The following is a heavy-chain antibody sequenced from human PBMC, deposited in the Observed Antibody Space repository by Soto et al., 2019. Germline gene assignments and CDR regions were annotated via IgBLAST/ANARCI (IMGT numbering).Heavy chain of an antibody. J-gene: IGHJ6*02. Sequence: PGGSLRLSCAASGFTFSTYTIHWVRQAPGKGLEWVALISYDGNSKYYADSVKGRFTISRDNSKNTLYLQMDTLRAEDTAVYYCARGRLMAVSGTSSKYFGLDVWGQGTTVTVFS. CDR2: ISYDGNSK. V-gene: IGHV3-30-3*01. D-gene: IGHD6-19*01. CDR3: ARGRLMAVSGTSSKYFGLDV. CDR1: GFTFSTYT.